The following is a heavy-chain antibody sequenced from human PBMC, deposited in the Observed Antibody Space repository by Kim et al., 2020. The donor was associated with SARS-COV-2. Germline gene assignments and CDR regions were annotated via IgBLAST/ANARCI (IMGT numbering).Heavy chain of an antibody. Sequence: SETLSLTCAVYGGSFSGYYWSWIRQPPGKGLEWIGEINHSGSTNYNPSLKSRVTISVDTSKNQFSLKLSSVTAADTAVYYCARGAPALPKTNYWYFDLWGRGTLVTVSS. CDR2: INHSGST. V-gene: IGHV4-34*01. D-gene: IGHD2-2*01. J-gene: IGHJ2*01. CDR1: GGSFSGYY. CDR3: ARGAPALPKTNYWYFDL.